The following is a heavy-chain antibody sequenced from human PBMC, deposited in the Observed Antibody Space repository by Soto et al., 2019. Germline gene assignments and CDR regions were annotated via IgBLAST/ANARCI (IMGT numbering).Heavy chain of an antibody. CDR3: ARLPWELTPAWYFDY. CDR1: GGSISSSSYY. V-gene: IGHV4-39*01. CDR2: IYYSGST. J-gene: IGHJ4*02. D-gene: IGHD1-26*01. Sequence: NPSETLSLTCTVSGGSISSSSYYWGWIRQPPGKGLEWIGSIYYSGSTYYNPSLKSRVTISVDTSKNQFSLKLSSVTAADTAVYYCARLPWELTPAWYFDYWGQGTLVTVSS.